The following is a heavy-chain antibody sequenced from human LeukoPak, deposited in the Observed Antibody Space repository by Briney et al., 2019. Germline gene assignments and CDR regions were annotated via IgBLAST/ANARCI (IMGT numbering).Heavy chain of an antibody. J-gene: IGHJ6*04. CDR3: AKDPPMTTVTPLMDV. D-gene: IGHD4-17*01. Sequence: GGSLRLSCAASGFTFSSYAMSWVRQAPGKGLDWVAVISYDGSDKYYADSVRGRFTISRDNSKKTLFLQMNSLRAEDTAVYYCAKDPPMTTVTPLMDVWGKGTTVTVSP. CDR2: ISYDGSDK. CDR1: GFTFSSYA. V-gene: IGHV3-30*18.